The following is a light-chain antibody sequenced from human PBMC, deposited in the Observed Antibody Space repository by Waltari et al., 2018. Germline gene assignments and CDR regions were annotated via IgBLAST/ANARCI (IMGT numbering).Light chain of an antibody. CDR1: QSVSRSR. J-gene: IGKJ2*01. Sequence: RASQSVSRSRIAGDLHRPGQAPRLLIYGASGRATGIPARFSGSGSGTDFSLTISRVEPEDFAVYYCQQFGSSVMYTFGQGTKLEIK. CDR2: GAS. V-gene: IGKV3-20*01. CDR3: QQFGSSVMYT.